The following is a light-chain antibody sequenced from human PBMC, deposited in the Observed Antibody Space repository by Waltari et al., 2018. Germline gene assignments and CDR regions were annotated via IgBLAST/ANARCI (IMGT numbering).Light chain of an antibody. CDR3: SSYTSISTFV. Sequence: QSALTHTPSVSGSPGPSLTISCTGTSRDVARDIYVPWYQQQPDKAPRLIIYEATKWPSGVSNRFSGSKSGNTASLTISGLQAEDEADYYCSSYTSISTFVFGSGTKVTVL. CDR2: EAT. J-gene: IGLJ1*01. V-gene: IGLV2-14*01. CDR1: SRDVARDIY.